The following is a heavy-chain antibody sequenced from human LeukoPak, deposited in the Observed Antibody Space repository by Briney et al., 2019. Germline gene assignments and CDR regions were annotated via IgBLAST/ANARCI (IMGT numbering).Heavy chain of an antibody. CDR3: AREQQLVRSIDY. J-gene: IGHJ4*02. D-gene: IGHD6-13*01. Sequence: SETLSLTCTVSGGSISSYYWSWIRQPPGKGLEWIGYIYHSGSTNYNPSLKSRVTISVDTSKNQFSLKLSSVTAADTAVYYCAREQQLVRSIDYWGQGTLVTVSS. CDR1: GGSISSYY. V-gene: IGHV4-59*01. CDR2: IYHSGST.